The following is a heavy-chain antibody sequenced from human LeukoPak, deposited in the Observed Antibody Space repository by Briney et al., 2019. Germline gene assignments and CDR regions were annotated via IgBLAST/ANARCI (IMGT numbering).Heavy chain of an antibody. D-gene: IGHD6-13*01. V-gene: IGHV3-11*04. Sequence: GGSLRLSCAGSGFTFSDYYMTWIRQAPGKGLECISYISSSGSTLFYADSVKGRFTISRDNAENSLYLQMNSLRAEDTAVYYCARDVRAAAGNPWGQGTLVTVSS. CDR2: ISSSGSTL. CDR3: ARDVRAAAGNP. CDR1: GFTFSDYY. J-gene: IGHJ5*02.